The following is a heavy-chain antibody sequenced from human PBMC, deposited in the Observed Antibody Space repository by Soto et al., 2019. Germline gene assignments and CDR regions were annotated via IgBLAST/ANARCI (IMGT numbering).Heavy chain of an antibody. CDR3: AKGSEFSNSYTLDFDF. V-gene: IGHV3-23*01. Sequence: GSLRLSCAASGFTFSSYAMSWVRQAPGRGLEWVSIISGNGGSTYYAASVKGRFTISRDNTKNTLYLQMDSLTAEDTAVYYCAKGSEFSNSYTLDFDFWGQGALVTVSS. CDR1: GFTFSSYA. CDR2: ISGNGGST. J-gene: IGHJ4*02. D-gene: IGHD6-6*01.